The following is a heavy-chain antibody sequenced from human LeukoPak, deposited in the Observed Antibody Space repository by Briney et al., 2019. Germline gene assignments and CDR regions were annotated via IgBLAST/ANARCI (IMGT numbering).Heavy chain of an antibody. D-gene: IGHD6-19*01. CDR3: AKGRAGIDY. CDR2: ISYDGSNK. J-gene: IGHJ4*02. Sequence: PGGSLRLSCAASGFTFSSYGMHWVRQAPGKGLEWVALISYDGSNKYYADSVKGRFTISRDNSKNTLYVQMNSLRAEDTAVYYCAKGRAGIDYWGQGTLVIVSS. V-gene: IGHV3-30*18. CDR1: GFTFSSYG.